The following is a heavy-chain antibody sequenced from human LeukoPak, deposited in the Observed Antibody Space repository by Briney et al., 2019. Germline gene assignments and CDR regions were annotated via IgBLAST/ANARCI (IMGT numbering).Heavy chain of an antibody. V-gene: IGHV3-48*01. D-gene: IGHD1-26*01. CDR1: GFTFSSYS. J-gene: IGHJ4*02. Sequence: GGSLRLSCAASGFTFSSYSMNWVRQAPGKGLEWGSYISSSSSTIYYAHSVKGRFTISRDNAKNSLYLQMNSLRAEDTAVYYCARASNPRSGSYYFDYWGQGTLVPVS. CDR2: ISSSSSTI. CDR3: ARASNPRSGSYYFDY.